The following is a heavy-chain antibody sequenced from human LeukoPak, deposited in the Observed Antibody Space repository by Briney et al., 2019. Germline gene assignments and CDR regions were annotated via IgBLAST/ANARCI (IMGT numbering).Heavy chain of an antibody. Sequence: SETLSLTCAVSGYSISSGYYWGWIRHPPGKGLEGIGSFYHSGSTYYNPSLKSRVSISVDTSKNQFSLKLSSVTAADTAVYYCARAGLYCDNNNYMVEWFDPWGQGTLVTVSS. D-gene: IGHD2/OR15-2a*01. V-gene: IGHV4-38-2*01. J-gene: IGHJ5*02. CDR3: ARAGLYCDNNNYMVEWFDP. CDR1: GYSISSGYY. CDR2: FYHSGST.